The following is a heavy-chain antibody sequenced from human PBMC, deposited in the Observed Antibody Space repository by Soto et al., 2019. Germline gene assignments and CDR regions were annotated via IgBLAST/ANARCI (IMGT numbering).Heavy chain of an antibody. V-gene: IGHV1-2*04. J-gene: IGHJ4*02. D-gene: IGHD6-19*01. Sequence: ASVKVSCKASGYTFTGYYIHWVRQAPGQGLEWMGWINPISGGTNYAQKFQGCVTMTRDTSIRTAYMELSRLSSDDTAVYYCATSRVRIALAGETEYYFDSWGQGTLVTVSS. CDR3: ATSRVRIALAGETEYYFDS. CDR1: GYTFTGYY. CDR2: INPISGGT.